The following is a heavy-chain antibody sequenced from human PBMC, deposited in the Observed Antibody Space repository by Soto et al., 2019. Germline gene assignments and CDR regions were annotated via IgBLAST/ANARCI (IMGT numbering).Heavy chain of an antibody. V-gene: IGHV4-61*01. J-gene: IGHJ5*02. CDR2: IHHTGST. CDR1: GASVSSGSYH. CDR3: ARVGGDYHNWFDP. D-gene: IGHD3-10*01. Sequence: SETLSLTCTVSGASVSSGSYHWSWIRQPPGEGLEWIGYIHHTGSTNYNPSLKSRVSISIDTSKNQFSLTLNSMTAADTAVYYCARVGGDYHNWFDPWGQGTRVTVSS.